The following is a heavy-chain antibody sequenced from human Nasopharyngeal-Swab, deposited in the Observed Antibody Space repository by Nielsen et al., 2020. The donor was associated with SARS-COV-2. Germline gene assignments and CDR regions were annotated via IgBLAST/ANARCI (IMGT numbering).Heavy chain of an antibody. CDR1: GFTFSDYY. Sequence: GESLKISCAASGFTFSDYYMSWIRQAPGKGPEWVSYISSSGSTIYYADSVKGRFTISRDNAKNSLYLQMNSLRAEDTAVYYCARDITWFTISGDGMDVWGQGTTVTVSS. CDR2: ISSSGSTI. CDR3: ARDITWFTISGDGMDV. D-gene: IGHD3-3*01. V-gene: IGHV3-11*01. J-gene: IGHJ6*02.